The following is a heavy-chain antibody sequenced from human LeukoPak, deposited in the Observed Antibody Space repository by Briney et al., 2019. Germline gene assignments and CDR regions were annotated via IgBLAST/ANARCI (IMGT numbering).Heavy chain of an antibody. V-gene: IGHV3-21*01. CDR3: ARGGVYSSGLYVDY. CDR1: GFTFSTYS. Sequence: GGSLRLSCAASGFTFSTYSMTWVRQAPGKGLEWVSSITSSSSYIYYADSVKGRFTISRDNAKSSLYLQMNSLRAEDTAVYYCARGGVYSSGLYVDYWGQGTLVTVSS. D-gene: IGHD6-19*01. J-gene: IGHJ4*02. CDR2: ITSSSSYI.